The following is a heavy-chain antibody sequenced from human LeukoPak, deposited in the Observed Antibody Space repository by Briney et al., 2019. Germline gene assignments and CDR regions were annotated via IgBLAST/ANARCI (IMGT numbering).Heavy chain of an antibody. CDR1: GFTFDDYG. D-gene: IGHD4-11*01. V-gene: IGHV3-20*04. CDR3: ARGDVDYKNYYYYMDV. J-gene: IGHJ6*03. Sequence: GGSLRLSCAASGFTFDDYGMTWVRQAPGKGLEWVSGINWNGDTIGYADSVKGRFTISRDNAKNSLYLQMNSLRAEDTAVYYCARGDVDYKNYYYYMDVWGKGTTVTISS. CDR2: INWNGDTI.